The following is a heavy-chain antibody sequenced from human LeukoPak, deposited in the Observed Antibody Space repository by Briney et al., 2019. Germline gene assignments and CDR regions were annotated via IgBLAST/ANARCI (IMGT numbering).Heavy chain of an antibody. Sequence: ASVKVSCKASGYTFTGYYMHWVRQAPGQGLEWMGWINPNSGGTNYAQKFQGRVTMTRDTSISTAYMELSRLRSDDTAVYYCARGTDIVLMVYLNWFDPWGQGTLVTVSS. J-gene: IGHJ5*02. CDR1: GYTFTGYY. CDR3: ARGTDIVLMVYLNWFDP. CDR2: INPNSGGT. V-gene: IGHV1-2*02. D-gene: IGHD2-8*01.